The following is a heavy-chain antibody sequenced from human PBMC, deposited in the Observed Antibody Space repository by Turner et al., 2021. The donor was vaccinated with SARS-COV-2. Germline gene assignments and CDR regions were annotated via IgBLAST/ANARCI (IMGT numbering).Heavy chain of an antibody. CDR2: ISSSSSYI. CDR3: ARELAGRFGGATEIDY. CDR1: GFTFSSYS. D-gene: IGHD1-26*01. V-gene: IGHV3-21*01. J-gene: IGHJ4*02. Sequence: EVQLVESGGGLVKPGGSLRISCAASGFTFSSYSMNWVRQAPGKGLEWVSFISSSSSYIYYADSVKGRFTISRDNAKNSLYLQMNSLRAEDTAVYYCARELAGRFGGATEIDYWGQGTLVTVSS.